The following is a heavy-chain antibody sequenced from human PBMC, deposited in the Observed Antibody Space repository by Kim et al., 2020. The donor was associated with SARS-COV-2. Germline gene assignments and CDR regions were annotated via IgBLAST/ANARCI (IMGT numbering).Heavy chain of an antibody. CDR1: GASVSGDSYY. CDR3: ATARDFDLLSGPNYGRDV. J-gene: IGHJ6*02. Sequence: SETLSLTCTVSGASVSGDSYYWNWIRQSPGKGLEWIGNIYYNGKTNYNPSLKSRVTISLDTSKNQFSLKVSSVTAADMAVFYCATARDFDLLSGPNYGRDVWGQGNTVTVSS. CDR2: IYYNGKT. V-gene: IGHV4-61*01. D-gene: IGHD3-3*01.